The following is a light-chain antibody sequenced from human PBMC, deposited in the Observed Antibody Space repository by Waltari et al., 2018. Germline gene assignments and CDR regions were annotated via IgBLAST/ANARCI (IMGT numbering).Light chain of an antibody. CDR3: MQALQSPWT. Sequence: DIVMTQSPLSLPVTPGESASISCRSSQSLLHSNGYNYLDWYLQKPGQSPQLLIYLGSNRASGVPDRFSGSGSGTDFTLKISRVEAEDVGVYYCMQALQSPWTFGQGTKEDIK. V-gene: IGKV2-28*01. CDR2: LGS. J-gene: IGKJ1*01. CDR1: QSLLHSNGYNY.